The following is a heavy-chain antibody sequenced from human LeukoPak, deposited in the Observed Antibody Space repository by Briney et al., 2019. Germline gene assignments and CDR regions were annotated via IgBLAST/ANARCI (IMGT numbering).Heavy chain of an antibody. J-gene: IGHJ4*02. Sequence: GGSLRLSCAASGFTFSDYYMSWIRQAPGKGLEWVSFIYSDNTHYSDSVKGRFTISRDNSKKTLYLQMNSLRAEDTAVYYCARRAGAYSHPYDYWGQGTLVTVSS. CDR2: IYSDNT. CDR1: GFTFSDYY. D-gene: IGHD4/OR15-4a*01. V-gene: IGHV3-53*01. CDR3: ARRAGAYSHPYDY.